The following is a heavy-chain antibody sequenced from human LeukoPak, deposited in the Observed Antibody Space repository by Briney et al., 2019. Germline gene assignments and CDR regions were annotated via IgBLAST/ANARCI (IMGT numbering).Heavy chain of an antibody. V-gene: IGHV4-59*12. D-gene: IGHD3-3*01. CDR1: GGSISSYY. CDR3: ARGIERIMIFGVIYYYYYYMDV. Sequence: SETLSLTCTVSGGSISSYYWSWIRQPPGKGLEWIGYIYYSGSTNYNPSLKSRVTIFADTSKNLLSLKLSSVTAADTAVYYCARGIERIMIFGVIYYYYYYMDVWGKGTTVTVSS. CDR2: IYYSGST. J-gene: IGHJ6*03.